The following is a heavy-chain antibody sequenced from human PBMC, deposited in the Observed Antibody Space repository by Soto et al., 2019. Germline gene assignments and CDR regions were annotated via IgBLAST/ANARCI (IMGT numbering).Heavy chain of an antibody. D-gene: IGHD6-13*01. CDR2: ISSSSSTI. J-gene: IGHJ4*02. Sequence: GGSLRLSCAASGFTFSSYSMNWVRQAPGKGLEWVSYISSSSSTIYYADSVKGRFTISRDNAKNSLYLQMNSLRDEDTAVYYXARVGEYSSSWYRTVDYWGQGTLVTVSS. V-gene: IGHV3-48*02. CDR3: ARVGEYSSSWYRTVDY. CDR1: GFTFSSYS.